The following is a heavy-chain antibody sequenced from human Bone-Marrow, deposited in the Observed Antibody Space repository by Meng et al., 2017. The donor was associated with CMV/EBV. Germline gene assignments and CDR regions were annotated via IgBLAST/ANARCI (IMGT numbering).Heavy chain of an antibody. D-gene: IGHD2-2*01. Sequence: SETLSLTCAVYGGSFSGYYWSWIRQPPGKGLEWIGEINHSGSTNYNPSLKSRVTISVDTSKNQFSLKLSSVTAGDTAVYYCARRRGRLYQLSHWGQGTLVTVSS. V-gene: IGHV4-34*01. CDR2: INHSGST. CDR1: GGSFSGYY. CDR3: ARRRGRLYQLSH. J-gene: IGHJ4*02.